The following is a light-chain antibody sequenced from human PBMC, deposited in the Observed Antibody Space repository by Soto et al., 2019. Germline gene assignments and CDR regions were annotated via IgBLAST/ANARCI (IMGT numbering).Light chain of an antibody. CDR2: EVT. J-gene: IGLJ1*01. Sequence: QSALTQPASVSGSLGQSITISCTGTSSDVGAYNYVSWYQQHPDKAPKLLIFEVTNRPSGVSGRFSGSKSGITASLSISGLQPEDEADYYCSSYTSSSLYVFGTGTKVTVL. CDR1: SSDVGAYNY. CDR3: SSYTSSSLYV. V-gene: IGLV2-14*01.